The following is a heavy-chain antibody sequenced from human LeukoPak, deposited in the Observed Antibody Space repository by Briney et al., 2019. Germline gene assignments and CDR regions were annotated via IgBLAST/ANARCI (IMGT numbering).Heavy chain of an antibody. V-gene: IGHV1-18*01. CDR3: ARDYYDSSGYYAFFDY. D-gene: IGHD3-22*01. CDR2: ISAHNGNT. J-gene: IGHJ4*02. CDR1: GYTFTSYG. Sequence: ASVKVSCKASGYTFTSYGISWVRQAPGQGLEWMGWISAHNGNTNYAQKLQGRVTMTTDTSTSTAYMELRSLRSDDTAVYYCARDYYDSSGYYAFFDYWGQGTLVTVSS.